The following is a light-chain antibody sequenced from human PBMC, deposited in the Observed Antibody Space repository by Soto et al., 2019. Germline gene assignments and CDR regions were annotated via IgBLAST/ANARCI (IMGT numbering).Light chain of an antibody. CDR1: HGIDRH. CDR2: GAS. J-gene: IGKJ1*01. Sequence: DIKMTQSPPSLSASVGDRVTITCRASHGIDRHLCWYQQKPGQAPKFLIYGASTLQSGVPSRFSGSGSGADFTLTISSLQPEDFATYYCQQTYSNPQTFGQGTKVEIK. V-gene: IGKV1-39*01. CDR3: QQTYSNPQT.